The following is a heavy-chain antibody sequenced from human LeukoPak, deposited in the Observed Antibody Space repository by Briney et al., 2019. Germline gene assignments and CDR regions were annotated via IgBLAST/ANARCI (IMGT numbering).Heavy chain of an antibody. V-gene: IGHV3-33*08. CDR2: IRYDGSNK. CDR3: ARSGTTYYYDSGSRI. CDR1: GFTFSSYG. Sequence: PGRSLRLSCAASGFTFSSYGMHWVRQAPGKGLEWVAFIRYDGSNKYYADSVKGRFTISRDNSKNTLYLQMNSLRAEDTAVYYCARSGTTYYYDSGSRIWGQGTMVTVSS. J-gene: IGHJ3*02. D-gene: IGHD3-22*01.